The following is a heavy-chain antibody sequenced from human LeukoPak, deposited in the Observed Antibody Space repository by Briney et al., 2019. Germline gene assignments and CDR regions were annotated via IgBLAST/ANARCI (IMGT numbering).Heavy chain of an antibody. J-gene: IGHJ4*02. Sequence: SETLSLTCAVYGGSFSGYYWSWIRQPPGKGLEWIGEINHSGSTNYNPSLKSRVTISVDTSKNQLSLKLSSVTAADTAVYYCARGRYYDSSGYYSPWGQGTLVTVYS. CDR2: INHSGST. CDR1: GGSFSGYY. D-gene: IGHD3-22*01. V-gene: IGHV4-34*01. CDR3: ARGRYYDSSGYYSP.